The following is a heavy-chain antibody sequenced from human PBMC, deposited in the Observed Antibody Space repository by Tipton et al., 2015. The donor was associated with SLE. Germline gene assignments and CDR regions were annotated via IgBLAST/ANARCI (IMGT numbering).Heavy chain of an antibody. J-gene: IGHJ4*02. D-gene: IGHD3-22*01. CDR3: ARGAPSGYHFDC. CDR2: IYYSGST. V-gene: IGHV4-59*11. CDR1: GGSIGSHY. Sequence: TLSLTCTVSGGSIGSHYWSWIRQPPGKGLEWIGDIYYSGSTNYNPSLKSRVTISVDRPRDQFSLKLTSVTAADTAVYYCARGAPSGYHFDCWGQGTLVTVSS.